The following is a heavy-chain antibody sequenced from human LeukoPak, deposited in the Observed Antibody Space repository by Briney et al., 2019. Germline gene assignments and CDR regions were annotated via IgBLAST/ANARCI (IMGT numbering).Heavy chain of an antibody. CDR3: ARVMYSFGQYYFDY. D-gene: IGHD5-18*01. V-gene: IGHV1-2*02. Sequence: ASVKVSCKASGYTFTGYYMHWVRQAPGQGLEWMGWINPRSGGTNFAQKFQGRVTMSRDTSISTAYMELSRLRSDDTAVYYCARVMYSFGQYYFDYWGQGTLVTVSS. J-gene: IGHJ4*02. CDR2: INPRSGGT. CDR1: GYTFTGYY.